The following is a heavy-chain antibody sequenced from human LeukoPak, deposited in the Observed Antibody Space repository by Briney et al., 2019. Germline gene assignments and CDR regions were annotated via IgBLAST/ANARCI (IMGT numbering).Heavy chain of an antibody. CDR2: ISAYNGNT. Sequence: ASVRVSFKASGYTFTSYGISWVRQAPGQGLEWMGWISAYNGNTNYAQKLQGRVTMTTDTSTSTAYMELRSLRSDDTAVYYCARDGFAAAGSPIDYWGQGTLVTVSS. CDR1: GYTFTSYG. D-gene: IGHD6-13*01. V-gene: IGHV1-18*01. J-gene: IGHJ4*02. CDR3: ARDGFAAAGSPIDY.